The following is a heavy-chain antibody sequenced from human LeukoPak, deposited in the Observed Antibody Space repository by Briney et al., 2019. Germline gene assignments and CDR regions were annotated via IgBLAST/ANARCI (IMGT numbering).Heavy chain of an antibody. D-gene: IGHD2-2*02. J-gene: IGHJ6*03. CDR3: ATGRNGVVPAPILGVGPWYNYHYMDV. CDR2: IDHSGTT. CDR1: GGSFSGYY. V-gene: IGHV4-34*01. Sequence: SETLSLTCVVYGGSFSGYYWSWIRQPPGKGLEWIGEIDHSGTTNYNPSLKSRVTMSVDTSKNQFSLMVSSVTATDTAVYYCATGRNGVVPAPILGVGPWYNYHYMDVWGKGTTVTVSS.